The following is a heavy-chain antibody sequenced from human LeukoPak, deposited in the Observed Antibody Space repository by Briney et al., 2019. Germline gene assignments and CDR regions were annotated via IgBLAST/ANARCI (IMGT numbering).Heavy chain of an antibody. CDR2: ISYDGSNK. D-gene: IGHD4-23*01. Sequence: PGGSLRLSCAASGFTFSSYAMHWVRQAPGKGLEWVAVISYDGSNKYYADSVKGRFTISRDNSKNTLYLQMNSLRAEDTAVYYCARGPYGGNFGRRAPIDYWGQGTLVTVSS. V-gene: IGHV3-30-3*01. CDR3: ARGPYGGNFGRRAPIDY. J-gene: IGHJ4*02. CDR1: GFTFSSYA.